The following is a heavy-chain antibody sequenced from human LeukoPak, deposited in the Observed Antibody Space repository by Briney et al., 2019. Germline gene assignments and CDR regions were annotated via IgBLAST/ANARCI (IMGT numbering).Heavy chain of an antibody. D-gene: IGHD3-10*01. Sequence: GGSLRLSCAPPGFTFRGYWMSAVRETPGGGVGCVANIKQDGSEKYYVDSVNGRFTISRDNAKTSLYLKMNSLRAEDTAVYYCARDHYGTGSYSYGPLFDYWGQGTLVTVSS. CDR3: ARDHYGTGSYSYGPLFDY. CDR1: GFTFRGYW. V-gene: IGHV3-7*01. CDR2: IKQDGSEK. J-gene: IGHJ4*02.